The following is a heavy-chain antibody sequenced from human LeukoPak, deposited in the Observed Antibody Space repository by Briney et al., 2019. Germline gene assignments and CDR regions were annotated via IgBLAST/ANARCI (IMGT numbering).Heavy chain of an antibody. J-gene: IGHJ4*02. CDR3: ARTYYYDTSGYNYPFDY. V-gene: IGHV3-74*01. D-gene: IGHD3-22*01. Sequence: PGGSLRLSCAASGFTFSSYAMSWVRQAPGKGLVWVSRINSDGSSTNYADSVKGRFTISRDNAKNTLYLQMNSLRAEDTAVYYCARTYYYDTSGYNYPFDYWGQGTLVTVSS. CDR1: GFTFSSYA. CDR2: INSDGSST.